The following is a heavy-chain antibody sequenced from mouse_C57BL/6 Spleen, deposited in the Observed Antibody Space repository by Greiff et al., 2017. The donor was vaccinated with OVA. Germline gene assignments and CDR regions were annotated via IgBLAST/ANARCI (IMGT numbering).Heavy chain of an antibody. CDR1: GFNIKDDY. J-gene: IGHJ2*01. V-gene: IGHV14-4*01. D-gene: IGHD1-1*01. CDR2: IDPENGDT. Sequence: EVQLQQSGAELVRPGASVKLSCTASGFNIKDDYMHWVKQRPEQGLEWIGWIDPENGDTEYASKFQGKATITADTSSNTAYLQLSSLTSEDTAVYYCTTLITTVVAKRGLFDYWGQGTTLTVSS. CDR3: TTLITTVVAKRGLFDY.